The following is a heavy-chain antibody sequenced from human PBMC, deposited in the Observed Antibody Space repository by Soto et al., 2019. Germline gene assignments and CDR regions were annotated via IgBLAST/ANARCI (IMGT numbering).Heavy chain of an antibody. D-gene: IGHD3-10*01. J-gene: IGHJ4*02. CDR2: ISGSGGST. CDR1: GFAFSSYA. Sequence: EVQLLESGGGLVQPGGSLRLSCAASGFAFSSYAMSWVRQAPGKGLEWVSGISGSGGSTYYADSVKGRFTISRDNFKNTLYLQMNSLRAEDTAIYHCARDLSGLGNYYNPFDYWGQGTLVTVSS. CDR3: ARDLSGLGNYYNPFDY. V-gene: IGHV3-23*01.